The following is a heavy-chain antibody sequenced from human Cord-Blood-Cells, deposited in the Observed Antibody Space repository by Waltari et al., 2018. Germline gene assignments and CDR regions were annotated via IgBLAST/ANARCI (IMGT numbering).Heavy chain of an antibody. CDR3: ARDLPGEYAFDV. V-gene: IGHV3-53*01. CDR2: IYSGGST. CDR1: GFTVTSNY. Sequence: EVQLVESGGGLIQPGGSLRLSCPASGFTVTSNYMTWVRQAPGKGMEWVSVIYSGGSTYYAGSVKGRFTISRDKSENTLDLQMNRLRAEDTAVYYCARDLPGEYAFDVWGQGTMVTVSS. J-gene: IGHJ3*01. D-gene: IGHD7-27*01.